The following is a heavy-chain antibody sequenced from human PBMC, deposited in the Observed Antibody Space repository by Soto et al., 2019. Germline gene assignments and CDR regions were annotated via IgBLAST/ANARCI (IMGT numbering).Heavy chain of an antibody. D-gene: IGHD2-15*01. Sequence: GGSLRLSCATSGFPLSTYWMHWVRQAPGKGLMWVSRISFDGSTINYADSVKGRFTISRDSAKNTLYLQMNSLRADDTAVYFCTRGAYCSGGSCYSGNAFDKWGQGTMVTVSS. V-gene: IGHV3-74*01. CDR2: ISFDGSTI. CDR1: GFPLSTYW. J-gene: IGHJ3*02. CDR3: TRGAYCSGGSCYSGNAFDK.